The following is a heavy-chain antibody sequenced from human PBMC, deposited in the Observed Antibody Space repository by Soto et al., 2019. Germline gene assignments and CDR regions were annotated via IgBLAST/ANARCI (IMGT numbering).Heavy chain of an antibody. Sequence: QVQLVESGGGVVQPGRSLRLSCAASGFTFSTYAMHWVRQAPGKGLEWVAVISYEGSTKYYADSVKGRFTISRDNSTNTLYLQMNSLRAADRAVYCCANPCNGWSSHFDSWGQGTVVTVSS. D-gene: IGHD6-19*01. V-gene: IGHV3-30-3*01. CDR1: GFTFSTYA. CDR3: ANPCNGWSSHFDS. J-gene: IGHJ4*02. CDR2: ISYEGSTK.